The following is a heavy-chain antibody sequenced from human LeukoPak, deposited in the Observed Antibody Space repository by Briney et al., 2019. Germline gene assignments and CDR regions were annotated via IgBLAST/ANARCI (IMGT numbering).Heavy chain of an antibody. D-gene: IGHD3-10*01. CDR3: VRDRWLDY. J-gene: IGHJ4*02. CDR2: IHFSGDT. CDR1: GFSISSYY. Sequence: PSETLSLTCTVSGFSISSYYWSWVWQPPGKGLEWIAYIHFSGDTNYNPSFKSRLTTSVDTSKNLFSLNLNSVTAADTAVYYCVRDRWLDYWGQGIQVTVSS. V-gene: IGHV4-59*01.